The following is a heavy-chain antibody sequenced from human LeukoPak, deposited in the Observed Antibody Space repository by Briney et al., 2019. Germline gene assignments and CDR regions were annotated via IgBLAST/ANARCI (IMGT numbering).Heavy chain of an antibody. V-gene: IGHV4-59*08. J-gene: IGHJ6*02. CDR1: GGSISSYY. D-gene: IGHD3-22*01. CDR3: ARHGYDSSGYYVDYYHYGMDV. Sequence: SETLSLTCTVSGGSISSYYWSWIRQPPGKGLEWIGYIYYSGSTNYNPSLKSRVTISVDTSKNQFSLKLSSVTAADTAVYYCARHGYDSSGYYVDYYHYGMDVWGQGTTVTVSS. CDR2: IYYSGST.